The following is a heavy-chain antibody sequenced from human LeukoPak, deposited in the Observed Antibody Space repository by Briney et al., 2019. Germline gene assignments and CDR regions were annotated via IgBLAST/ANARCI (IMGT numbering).Heavy chain of an antibody. Sequence: SETLSLTCAVYGGSFSGYYWSWIRQPPGKGLEWIGEINHSGSTNYNPSLKSRVSISVDSSKNQFSLKLSSVTAADTAVYYCARGSDTAAGLYWGQGTLVTVSS. V-gene: IGHV4-34*01. CDR2: INHSGST. CDR1: GGSFSGYY. J-gene: IGHJ4*02. CDR3: ARGSDTAAGLY. D-gene: IGHD6-13*01.